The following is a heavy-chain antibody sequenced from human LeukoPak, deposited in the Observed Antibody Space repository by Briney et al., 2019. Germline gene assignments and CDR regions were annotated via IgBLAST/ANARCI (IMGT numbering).Heavy chain of an antibody. CDR3: ARDFYDFWSGSIRFDP. CDR2: ISSSSNTI. CDR1: GFTISTYS. V-gene: IGHV3-48*01. J-gene: IGHJ5*02. D-gene: IGHD3-3*01. Sequence: GGSLRLSCEGSGFTISTYSMNWVRQAPGEGLEWVSYISSSSNTIYYADSVKGRFTISRDNAKNSLYLQMNSLRAEDTAVYYCARDFYDFWSGSIRFDPWGQGTLVTVSS.